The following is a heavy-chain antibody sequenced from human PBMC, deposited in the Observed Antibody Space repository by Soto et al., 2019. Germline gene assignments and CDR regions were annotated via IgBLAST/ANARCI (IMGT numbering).Heavy chain of an antibody. J-gene: IGHJ6*02. V-gene: IGHV4-59*01. D-gene: IGHD3-10*01. CDR2: IYYSGST. CDR1: GGSISSYY. Sequence: SETLSLTCTVSGGSISSYYWSWIRQPPGKGLEWIGYIYYSGSTNYNPSLKSRVTISVDTSKNQFSLKLSSVTAADTAVYYCAMRDYYGSGSYYHYYYYGMDVWGQGTTVTVSS. CDR3: AMRDYYGSGSYYHYYYYGMDV.